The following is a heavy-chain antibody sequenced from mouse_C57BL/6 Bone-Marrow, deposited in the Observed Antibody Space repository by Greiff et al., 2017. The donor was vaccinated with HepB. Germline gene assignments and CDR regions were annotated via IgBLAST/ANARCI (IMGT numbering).Heavy chain of an antibody. V-gene: IGHV5-6*01. D-gene: IGHD1-1*01. J-gene: IGHJ3*01. CDR3: ARGATVVAPFAY. CDR1: GFTFSSYG. Sequence: EVKLMESGGDLVKPGGSLKLSCAASGFTFSSYGMSWVRQTPDKRLEWDATISSGGSYTYYPDSVKGRFTISRDNAKNTLYLQMSSLKSEDTAMYYCARGATVVAPFAYWGQGTLVTVSA. CDR2: ISSGGSYT.